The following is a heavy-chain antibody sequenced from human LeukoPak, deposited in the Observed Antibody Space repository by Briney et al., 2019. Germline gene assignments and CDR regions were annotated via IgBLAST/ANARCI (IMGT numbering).Heavy chain of an antibody. Sequence: PGGSLRLSCEASGFTFSSYSMNWVRQAPGKGLEWVSSISSSSSYIHSADSVRGRFTISRDNAKNSLFLQMNSLRAEDTAVYYCARDEWGDAFDIWGQGTMVTVFS. CDR3: ARDEWGDAFDI. V-gene: IGHV3-21*01. CDR1: GFTFSSYS. J-gene: IGHJ3*02. D-gene: IGHD1-26*01. CDR2: ISSSSSYI.